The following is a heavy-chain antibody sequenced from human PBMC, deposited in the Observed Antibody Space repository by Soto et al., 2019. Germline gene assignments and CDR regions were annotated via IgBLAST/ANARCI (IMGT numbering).Heavy chain of an antibody. CDR1: GGSVSSGSYY. D-gene: IGHD4-17*01. Sequence: SETLSLTCTVSGGSVSSGSYYWSWIRQPPGKGLEWIGYIYYSGSTNYNPSLKSRVTISVDTSKNQFSLKLSSVTAADTAVYYCARDLNYGDYVFGYGGQGTLVPVSS. CDR2: IYYSGST. CDR3: ARDLNYGDYVFGY. J-gene: IGHJ4*02. V-gene: IGHV4-61*01.